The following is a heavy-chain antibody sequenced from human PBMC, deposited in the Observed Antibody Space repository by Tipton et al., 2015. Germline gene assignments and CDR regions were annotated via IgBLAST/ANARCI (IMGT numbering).Heavy chain of an antibody. J-gene: IGHJ4*02. CDR1: GVSISSRNW. V-gene: IGHV4-4*02. CDR2: MYYGGTT. Sequence: GLVKPSGTLSLTCDVSGVSISSRNWWSWVRQPPGKGLEWIGEMYYGGTTNYNPSLKSRVTMSLDRAKNQFSLRLISVTAADTAVYYCATYSYGDMDNYFDLWGPGTLVSVSS. CDR3: ATYSYGDMDNYFDL. D-gene: IGHD4-17*01.